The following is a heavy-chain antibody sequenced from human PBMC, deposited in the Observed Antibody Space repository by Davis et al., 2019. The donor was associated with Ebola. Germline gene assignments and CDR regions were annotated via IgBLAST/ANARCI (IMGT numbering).Heavy chain of an antibody. CDR1: GVSVSINSAG. J-gene: IGHJ4*02. V-gene: IGHV6-1*01. Sequence: PSQILSLTCAISGVSVSINSAGWHWTTPSSSSGPERPGRTYYNSKWYYDYAVSVKSRIIINPDTSKNQLSLQVNSVTPEDTAVYYCARGWLRSKFDYWGRGTLVTVSS. CDR3: ARGWLRSKFDY. CDR2: TYYNSKWYY. D-gene: IGHD5-12*01.